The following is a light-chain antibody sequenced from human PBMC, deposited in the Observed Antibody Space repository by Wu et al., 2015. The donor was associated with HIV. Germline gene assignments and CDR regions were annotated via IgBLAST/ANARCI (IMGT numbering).Light chain of an antibody. V-gene: IGKV1-9*01. CDR2: AAS. CDR1: QGISSF. Sequence: DIQLTQSPSFLSASVGDRVTITCRASQGISSFLAWSQQKPGKAPKLLIYAASTLQSGVPSRFSGSGSGTEFTLSISSLQPEDFATYYCQQFNDYPLTFGGGTKVEIK. CDR3: QQFNDYPLT. J-gene: IGKJ4*01.